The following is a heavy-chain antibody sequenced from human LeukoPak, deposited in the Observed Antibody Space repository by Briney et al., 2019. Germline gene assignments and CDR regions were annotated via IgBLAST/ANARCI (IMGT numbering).Heavy chain of an antibody. CDR1: GYTLTSYG. Sequence: ASVKVSCKASGYTLTSYGISWVRQAPGQGLEWMGWINPNSGGTNYAQKFQGRVTMTRDTSISTAYMELSRLRSDDTAVYYCARDRAWLRWETRDFDYWGQGTLVTVSS. D-gene: IGHD1-26*01. V-gene: IGHV1-2*02. J-gene: IGHJ4*02. CDR2: INPNSGGT. CDR3: ARDRAWLRWETRDFDY.